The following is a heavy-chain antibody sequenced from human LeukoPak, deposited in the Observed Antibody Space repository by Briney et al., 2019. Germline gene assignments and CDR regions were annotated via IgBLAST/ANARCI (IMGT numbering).Heavy chain of an antibody. CDR2: MYSSGTI. D-gene: IGHD3-3*01. CDR3: ARYPRRLFWSGYLDY. J-gene: IGHJ4*02. V-gene: IGHV4-61*01. Sequence: SETLSLTCTVSGGSVSGSYYWNWIRQPPGKGLEWIGYMYSSGTINYNPSLKSRVTVSIDMSKNQFSLKLSSVTAADTAVYYCARYPRRLFWSGYLDYWGQGTLVTVSS. CDR1: GGSVSGSYY.